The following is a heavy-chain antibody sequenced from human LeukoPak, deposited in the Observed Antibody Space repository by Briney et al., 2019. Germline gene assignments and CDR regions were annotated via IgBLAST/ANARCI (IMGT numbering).Heavy chain of an antibody. V-gene: IGHV3-53*01. CDR2: IYSGGGT. D-gene: IGHD4-23*01. J-gene: IGHJ4*02. CDR3: ARGGGSYGGNGGFDY. CDR1: GFTVSSNY. Sequence: GGSLRPSCAASGFTVSSNYMYWVRQAPGKGLEWVSVIYSGGGTYYADSVMGRFTVSRDNSKNTLYLQMNSLRAEDTAVYYCARGGGSYGGNGGFDYWGQGTLVTVSS.